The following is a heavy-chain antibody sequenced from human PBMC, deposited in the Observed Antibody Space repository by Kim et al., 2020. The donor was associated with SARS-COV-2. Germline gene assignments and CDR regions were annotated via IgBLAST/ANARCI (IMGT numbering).Heavy chain of an antibody. Sequence: GGSLRLSCAASGFTFSDYYMSWNRQAPGKGLEWVSYISSSSSYTNYADSVKGRFTISRDNAKNSLYLQMNSLRAEDTAVYYCARVGAVTTHWFDPWGQGTLVTVSS. CDR1: GFTFSDYY. CDR3: ARVGAVTTHWFDP. V-gene: IGHV3-11*06. D-gene: IGHD4-4*01. CDR2: ISSSSSYT. J-gene: IGHJ5*02.